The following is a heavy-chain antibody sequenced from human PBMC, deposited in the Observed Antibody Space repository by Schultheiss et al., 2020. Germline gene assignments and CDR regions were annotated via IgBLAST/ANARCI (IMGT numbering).Heavy chain of an antibody. CDR3: ARHAGGYNNYAYYGVDV. CDR2: INHSGST. J-gene: IGHJ6*02. D-gene: IGHD5-24*01. CDR1: GGSFSGYY. V-gene: IGHV4-34*01. Sequence: SETLSLTCAVYGGSFSGYYWSWIRQPPGKGLEWIGEINHSGSTYYNPSLKSRVTISVDTSKNQVSLKLTSVTAADTAVYYCARHAGGYNNYAYYGVDVWGQGTTVTVSS.